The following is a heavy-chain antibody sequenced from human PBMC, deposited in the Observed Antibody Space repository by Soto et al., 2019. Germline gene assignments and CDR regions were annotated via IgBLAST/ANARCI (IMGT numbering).Heavy chain of an antibody. V-gene: IGHV4-4*02. J-gene: IGHJ4*02. CDR1: GGSISSSNW. CDR2: IYHSGST. CDR3: ARCDISVSGTVDY. D-gene: IGHD6-19*01. Sequence: QVQLQESGPGLVKPSGTLSLTCAVSGGSISSSNWWSWVRQPPGKGLEWIGEIYHSGSTNYNPSLKIRVTIQVDNSKNQFSLKLSSVTAADTAVYYCARCDISVSGTVDYWGQGTLVTVSS.